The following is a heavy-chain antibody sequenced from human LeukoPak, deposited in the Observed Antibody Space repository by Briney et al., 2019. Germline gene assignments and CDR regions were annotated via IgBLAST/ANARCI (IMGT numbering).Heavy chain of an antibody. CDR3: AILTGIAAAA. Sequence: GGSLRLSCAASGFTFSSYWMHWVRQAPGKGLVWVSRVNSDGSSTKYADSVKGRFTISRDNAKNTLYLQMNSLRAEDTAVYYCAILTGIAAAAWGQGTLVTVSS. J-gene: IGHJ5*02. CDR2: VNSDGSST. V-gene: IGHV3-74*03. D-gene: IGHD6-13*01. CDR1: GFTFSSYW.